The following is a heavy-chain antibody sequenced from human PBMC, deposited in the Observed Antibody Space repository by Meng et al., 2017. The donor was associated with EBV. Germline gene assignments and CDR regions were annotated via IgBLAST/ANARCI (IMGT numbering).Heavy chain of an antibody. J-gene: IGHJ4*02. Sequence: VRRVGSGGGLVQPGGSLRLSCAAYGFTFSRYWMHWVRQVPGKGLVWVSVISGSGGSTHYADSVKGRFTISRDNSKNTLYLQMNSLRAEDTAVYYCAKGTSGSLLGPFDYWGQGTLVTVSS. CDR2: ISGSGGST. CDR3: AKGTSGSLLGPFDY. V-gene: IGHV3-23*04. CDR1: GFTFSRYW. D-gene: IGHD1-26*01.